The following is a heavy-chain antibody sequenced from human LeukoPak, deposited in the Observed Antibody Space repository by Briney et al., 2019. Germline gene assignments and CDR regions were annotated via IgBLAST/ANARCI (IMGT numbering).Heavy chain of an antibody. V-gene: IGHV3-11*01. CDR1: GFTFSDYY. J-gene: IGHJ6*02. Sequence: GGSLRLSCAASGFTFSDYYMSWIRQAPGKGLEWVSYISSSGSTIYYADSVKGRFTISRDNAKNSLYLQMNSLRAEDTAVYYCARDRGRDGYNSVYYYYYGMDVWGQGTTVTVSS. D-gene: IGHD5-24*01. CDR2: ISSSGSTI. CDR3: ARDRGRDGYNSVYYYYYGMDV.